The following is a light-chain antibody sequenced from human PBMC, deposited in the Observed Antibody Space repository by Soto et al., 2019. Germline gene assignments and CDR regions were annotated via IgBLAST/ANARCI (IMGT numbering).Light chain of an antibody. V-gene: IGLV2-14*01. Sequence: QSALTQPASVSGSPGQSITISCTGTSSDVGDYNYVSWYQQHPGKAPKLMLYDVSNRPSGISNRFSGSKSGNTASLTISGLQAEDEADYYCSSYTSSSTLFGTGTKVHRP. CDR2: DVS. CDR3: SSYTSSSTL. CDR1: SSDVGDYNY. J-gene: IGLJ1*01.